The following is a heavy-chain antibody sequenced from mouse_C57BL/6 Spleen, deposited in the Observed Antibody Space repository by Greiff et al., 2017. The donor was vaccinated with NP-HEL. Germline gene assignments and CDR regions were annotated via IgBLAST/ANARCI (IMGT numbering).Heavy chain of an antibody. V-gene: IGHV1-80*01. CDR3: ARSLITTVVATGYFDV. D-gene: IGHD1-1*01. J-gene: IGHJ1*03. CDR2: IYPGDGDT. CDR1: GYAFSSYW. Sequence: VKLMESGAELVKPGASVKISCKASGYAFSSYWMNWVKQRPGKGLEWIGQIYPGDGDTNYNGKFKGKATLTADKSSSTAYMQLSSLTSEDSAVYFCARSLITTVVATGYFDVWGTGTTVTVSS.